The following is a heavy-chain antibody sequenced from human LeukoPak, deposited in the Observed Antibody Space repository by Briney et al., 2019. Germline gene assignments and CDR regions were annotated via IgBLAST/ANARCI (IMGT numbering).Heavy chain of an antibody. J-gene: IGHJ4*02. CDR2: ISYDGSNK. CDR3: AGEGYSYGYDY. V-gene: IGHV3-30*04. D-gene: IGHD5-18*01. Sequence: GGSLRLSCAASGFTFSSYAMHWVRQAPGKGLXWVAVISYDGSNKYYADSVKGRFTISRDNSKNTLYLQMNSLRAEDTAVYYCAGEGYSYGYDYWGQGTLVTVSS. CDR1: GFTFSSYA.